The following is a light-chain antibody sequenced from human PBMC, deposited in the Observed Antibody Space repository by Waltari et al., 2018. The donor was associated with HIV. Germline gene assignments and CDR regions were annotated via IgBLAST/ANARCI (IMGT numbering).Light chain of an antibody. CDR2: EVS. V-gene: IGLV2-14*01. Sequence: QSALTQPASVSGSPGQSLTISCTGTSSDAGGYNYVYWYQQHPGKAPKLMIYEVSNRPSGVSNRFSGSKSGNTASLTISGLQAEDEADYYCSSYTSSSTLVFGGGTKLTVL. CDR3: SSYTSSSTLV. J-gene: IGLJ3*02. CDR1: SSDAGGYNY.